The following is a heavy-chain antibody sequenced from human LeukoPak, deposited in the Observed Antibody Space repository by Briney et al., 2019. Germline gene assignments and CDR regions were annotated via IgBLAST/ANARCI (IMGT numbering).Heavy chain of an antibody. Sequence: GWSLRLSCAASGFTFSSDGMHWVRQAPGKGLEWEAVIWYDGSNKYYADSVKGRFTISRDNSKNTLYLQMNSLRAEDTAVYYCARSMDYYGMDVWGQGTTVTVSS. V-gene: IGHV3-33*01. CDR1: GFTFSSDG. D-gene: IGHD6-6*01. J-gene: IGHJ6*02. CDR2: IWYDGSNK. CDR3: ARSMDYYGMDV.